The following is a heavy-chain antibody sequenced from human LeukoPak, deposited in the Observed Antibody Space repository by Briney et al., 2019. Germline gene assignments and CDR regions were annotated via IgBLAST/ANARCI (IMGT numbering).Heavy chain of an antibody. D-gene: IGHD2-2*02. J-gene: IGHJ2*01. CDR3: ASHAMTSIRYFHL. CDR1: GFTFSSYE. Sequence: GVSLRLSCAASGFTFSSYEMNCVRQAPGKGREGVSYISSSGSTIYYADSVKGRYTISRYNAKNSLYLQMNRPSAEDTAVYYCASHAMTSIRYFHLWGRGTLVTVSS. CDR2: ISSSGSTI. V-gene: IGHV3-48*03.